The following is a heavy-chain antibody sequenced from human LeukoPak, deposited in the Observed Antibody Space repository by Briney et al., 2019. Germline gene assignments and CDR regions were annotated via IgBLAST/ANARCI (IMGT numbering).Heavy chain of an antibody. V-gene: IGHV3-33*03. CDR2: IWSDGTEK. CDR3: AKDAERGFDYSTALQY. Sequence: PGGSLRLSCAACGFTYSHYGMHWVRQAPSKGLEWVAVIWSDGTEKYYGDAVKGRFTLSREKFLNTLYIQMNSLRGKDTAVYYGAKDAERGFDYSTALQYWGQGTLGTVSS. CDR1: GFTYSHYG. D-gene: IGHD4-11*01. J-gene: IGHJ4*02.